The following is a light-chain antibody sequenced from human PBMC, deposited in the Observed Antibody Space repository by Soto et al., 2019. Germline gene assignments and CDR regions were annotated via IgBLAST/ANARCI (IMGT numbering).Light chain of an antibody. CDR3: QQSNNWPPVT. CDR2: GAS. Sequence: EVVLTQSPATLSVSPGDRATLSCRASQSVGSNLAWYQQKPGQPPRLLIYGASTRATGIPARFSGSGSGTEFTLTITSLQSQDFVVYYCQQSNNWPPVTFGQGTKLEIK. CDR1: QSVGSN. V-gene: IGKV3-15*01. J-gene: IGKJ1*01.